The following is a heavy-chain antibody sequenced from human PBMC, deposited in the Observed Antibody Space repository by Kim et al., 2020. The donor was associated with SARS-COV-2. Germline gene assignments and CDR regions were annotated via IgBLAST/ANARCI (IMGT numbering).Heavy chain of an antibody. V-gene: IGHV6-1*01. CDR3: ARDLPIEVGATPDAFDI. Sequence: VKSRITINPDTSKNQFSLQLNSVTPEDTAVYYCARDLPIEVGATPDAFDIWGQGTMVTVSS. J-gene: IGHJ3*02. D-gene: IGHD1-26*01.